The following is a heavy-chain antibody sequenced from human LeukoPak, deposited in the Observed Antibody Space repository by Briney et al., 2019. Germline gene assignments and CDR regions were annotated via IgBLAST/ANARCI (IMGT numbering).Heavy chain of an antibody. CDR1: GYTFTGYY. CDR3: ARDWVVGDIDAFDI. CDR2: INPNSGGT. J-gene: IGHJ3*02. Sequence: ASVKVSCKASGYTFTGYYMHWVRQAPGQGLEWMGWINPNSGGTNYAQKFQGRVTMTRDTSISTAYMELSRLRSDDTAVYYCARDWVVGDIDAFDIRGQGTMVTVSS. D-gene: IGHD1-26*01. V-gene: IGHV1-2*02.